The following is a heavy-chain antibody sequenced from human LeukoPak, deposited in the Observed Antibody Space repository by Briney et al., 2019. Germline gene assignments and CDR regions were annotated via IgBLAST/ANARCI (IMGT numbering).Heavy chain of an antibody. D-gene: IGHD3-22*01. CDR1: GYSISSGYY. CDR2: IYHSGST. CDR3: ARVAIGYHYDSSGYPVLFDY. Sequence: SETLSLTCAVSGYSISSGYYWGWIRQPPGKGLEWIGSIYHSGSTYYNPSLKSRVTISVDTSKNQYSLKLSSVTAADTAVYYCARVAIGYHYDSSGYPVLFDYWGQGTLVTVSS. J-gene: IGHJ4*02. V-gene: IGHV4-38-2*01.